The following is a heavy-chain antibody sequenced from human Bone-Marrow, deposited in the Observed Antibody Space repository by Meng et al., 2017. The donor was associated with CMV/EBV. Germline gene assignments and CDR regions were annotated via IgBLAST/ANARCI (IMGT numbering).Heavy chain of an antibody. V-gene: IGHV3-33*06. CDR2: IWSDGVNK. CDR3: AKDVRYNGMDF. J-gene: IGHJ6*02. CDR1: GFTFSAYA. Sequence: GESLKISCAASGFTFSAYAMHWVRQAPGKGLEWVANIWSDGVNKYYVDSVKGRFTISRDTANNILYLQMNSLRAEDTAVYYCAKDVRYNGMDFWGQGTTVTVSS.